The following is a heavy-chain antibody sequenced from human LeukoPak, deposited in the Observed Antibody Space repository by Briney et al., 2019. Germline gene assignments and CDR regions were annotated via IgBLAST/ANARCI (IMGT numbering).Heavy chain of an antibody. J-gene: IGHJ4*02. V-gene: IGHV4-38-2*02. Sequence: SETLSLTCTVSGYSISSGYYWGWIRQPPGKGLEWIGSIYHSGSTYYNPSLKSRVTISVDTSKNQFSLKLSSVTAADTAVYYCARGAPGYWGQGTLVTVSS. CDR3: ARGAPGY. CDR2: IYHSGST. CDR1: GYSISSGYY.